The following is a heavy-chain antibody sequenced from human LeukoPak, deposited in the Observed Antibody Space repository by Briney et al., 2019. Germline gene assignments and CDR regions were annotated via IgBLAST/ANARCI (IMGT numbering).Heavy chain of an antibody. D-gene: IGHD3-10*01. CDR2: VYHGGSS. Sequence: PSETLSLTCTVSGGSISSYYWSWIRQPPGKGLEWIGNVYHGGSSYYNPSLKSRVTISVDTSKNQFSLKLSSVTAADTAVYYCARGPPAIYGSGSYYPHWGQGTLVTVSS. CDR1: GGSISSYY. J-gene: IGHJ4*02. V-gene: IGHV4-59*01. CDR3: ARGPPAIYGSGSYYPH.